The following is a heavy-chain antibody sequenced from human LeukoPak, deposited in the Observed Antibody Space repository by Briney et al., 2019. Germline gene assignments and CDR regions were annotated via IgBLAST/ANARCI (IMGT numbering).Heavy chain of an antibody. J-gene: IGHJ4*02. V-gene: IGHV3-9*01. D-gene: IGHD3-10*01. Sequence: SLRLSCAPSGFPFDGYSMQWVRPAPGKGLEWVSRIRWNSGNIGYEDSVKGRFSISRDNAKNSLYLQMNSVRAEDTALYYCAKDDYASGNYLFDSWGQGTLVTVSS. CDR2: IRWNSGNI. CDR1: GFPFDGYS. CDR3: AKDDYASGNYLFDS.